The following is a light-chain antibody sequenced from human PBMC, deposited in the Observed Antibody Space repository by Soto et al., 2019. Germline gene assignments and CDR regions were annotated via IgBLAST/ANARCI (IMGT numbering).Light chain of an antibody. CDR2: DAS. J-gene: IGKJ1*01. CDR3: QHYKNWPRT. Sequence: EIVMTQSAATLSVSPGERATLSCRASQSVSSNLAWFQQKPGQAPRLLIYDASTRATGIPARFSGSGSGTEFTLTISSLQSEDFAVYYCQHYKNWPRTFGQGTKVDIK. CDR1: QSVSSN. V-gene: IGKV3-15*01.